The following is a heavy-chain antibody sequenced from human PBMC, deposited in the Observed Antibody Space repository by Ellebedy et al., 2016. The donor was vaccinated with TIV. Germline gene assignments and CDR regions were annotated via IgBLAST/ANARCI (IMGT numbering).Heavy chain of an antibody. CDR3: ARGYSSGLNY. CDR2: IYSGGNT. V-gene: IGHV3-66*01. CDR1: GFTVSNNR. D-gene: IGHD6-19*01. J-gene: IGHJ4*02. Sequence: GESLKISCAASGFTVSNNRMSWVRQAPGRGLEWVSVIYSGGNTYYADSVKGRFTISRDSSKNSLYLQMNSLRAEDTAVYYCARGYSSGLNYWGQGTLVTVSS.